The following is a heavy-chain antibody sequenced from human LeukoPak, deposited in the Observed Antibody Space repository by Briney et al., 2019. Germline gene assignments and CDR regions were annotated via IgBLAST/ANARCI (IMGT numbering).Heavy chain of an antibody. V-gene: IGHV4-39*01. J-gene: IGHJ5*02. Sequence: PSETLSLTCSVSGASISSGSHYWAWIRQPPGKGLEWIGSIYYSGNTHYNPSLKSRVIIAVDTSKNQFSLKLSSVTAADASIYYCARLGPYCRSASCASRSWFDPWGQGTPVTVSS. CDR2: IYYSGNT. D-gene: IGHD2-15*01. CDR1: GASISSGSHY. CDR3: ARLGPYCRSASCASRSWFDP.